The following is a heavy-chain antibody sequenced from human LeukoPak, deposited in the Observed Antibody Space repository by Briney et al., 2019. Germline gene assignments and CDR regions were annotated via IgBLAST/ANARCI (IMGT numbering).Heavy chain of an antibody. D-gene: IGHD3-22*01. CDR2: ISSSSSYT. CDR1: GFTFSDYY. CDR3: ARRIPPNYYDSREDAFDI. Sequence: PGGSLRPSCAASGFTFSDYYMSWIRQAPGKGLEWVSYISSSSSYTNYADSVKGRFTISRDNAKNSLYLQMNSLRAEDTAVYYCARRIPPNYYDSREDAFDIWGQGTMVTVSS. V-gene: IGHV3-11*03. J-gene: IGHJ3*02.